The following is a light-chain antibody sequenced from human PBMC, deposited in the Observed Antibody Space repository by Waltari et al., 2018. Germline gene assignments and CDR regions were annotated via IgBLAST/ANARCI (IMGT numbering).Light chain of an antibody. V-gene: IGLV2-23*01. Sequence: QSALTQPASVSGSPGQSITISCTGTSSDVGSYNLFPWYHQHPGKAPKLMIYEGSNRPSGISHRFSGSKSGNTASLTISGLQAEDEADYYCCSYAVGAIYVFGTGTKVTVL. CDR3: CSYAVGAIYV. CDR2: EGS. CDR1: SSDVGSYNL. J-gene: IGLJ1*01.